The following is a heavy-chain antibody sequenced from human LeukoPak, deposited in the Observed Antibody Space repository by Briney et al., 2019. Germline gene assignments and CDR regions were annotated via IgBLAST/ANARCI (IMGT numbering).Heavy chain of an antibody. J-gene: IGHJ6*02. D-gene: IGHD6-19*01. V-gene: IGHV4-31*11. CDR1: GGSFSGYY. CDR2: IYYSGST. Sequence: SETLSLTCAVYGGSFSGYYWSWIRQHPGKGLEWIGYIYYSGSTYYNPSLKSRVTISVDTSKNQFSLKLSSVTAADTAVYYCAREIAVAGSYYYGMDVWGQGTTVTVSS. CDR3: AREIAVAGSYYYGMDV.